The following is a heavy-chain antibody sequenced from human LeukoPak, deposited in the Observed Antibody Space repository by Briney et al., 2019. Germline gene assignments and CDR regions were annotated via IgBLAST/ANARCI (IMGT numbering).Heavy chain of an antibody. D-gene: IGHD3-22*01. CDR3: ARTDLYYYDSTNWFDP. J-gene: IGHJ5*02. Sequence: GSLRLSCAASGFTFSSYSMNWVRQPPGKGLEWIGSIYYSGSTYYNPSLKSRVTISVDTSKNQFSLKLSSVTAADTAVYYCARTDLYYYDSTNWFDPWGQGTLVTVSS. CDR2: IYYSGST. V-gene: IGHV4-39*07. CDR1: GFTFSSYS.